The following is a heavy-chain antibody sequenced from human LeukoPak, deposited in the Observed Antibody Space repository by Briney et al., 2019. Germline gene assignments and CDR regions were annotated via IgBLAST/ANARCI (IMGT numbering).Heavy chain of an antibody. Sequence: ASVKVSCTVSGYTLTELSMHWVRQAPGKGLEWMGGFDPEDGETIYAQKFQGRVTMTEDTSTDTAYMELSSLRSEDTAVYYCATRYNWNDWAAFDIWGQGTMVTVSS. CDR1: GYTLTELS. V-gene: IGHV1-24*01. J-gene: IGHJ3*02. CDR3: ATRYNWNDWAAFDI. CDR2: FDPEDGET. D-gene: IGHD1-1*01.